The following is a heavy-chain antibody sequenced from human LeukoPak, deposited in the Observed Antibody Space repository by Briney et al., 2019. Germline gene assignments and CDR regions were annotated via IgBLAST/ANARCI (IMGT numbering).Heavy chain of an antibody. CDR1: GYTFTDYY. Sequence: ASVKVSCKASGYTFTDYYMHWVRQAPGQGLEWMGWINPHSGGTNYAQKFQGRVTMTRDTPISTAYMELSSLRSEDTAVYYCASPRIAAPRDWYFDLWGRGTLVTVSS. V-gene: IGHV1-2*02. J-gene: IGHJ2*01. CDR2: INPHSGGT. CDR3: ASPRIAAPRDWYFDL. D-gene: IGHD6-6*01.